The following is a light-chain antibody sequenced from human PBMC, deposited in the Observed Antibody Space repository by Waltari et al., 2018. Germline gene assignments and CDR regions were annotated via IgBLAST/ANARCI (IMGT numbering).Light chain of an antibody. CDR3: SSYTSSSTLDWV. V-gene: IGLV2-14*01. CDR2: DVS. Sequence: QSALTQPASVSGSPGQSITISCTGTSSDVCGYKYSTLYQQHPGKAPKLISYDVSNRPSGVSKRFSGSKSGNTASLTISGLQAEDEADYYCSSYTSSSTLDWVFGGGTKLTVL. J-gene: IGLJ3*02. CDR1: SSDVCGYKY.